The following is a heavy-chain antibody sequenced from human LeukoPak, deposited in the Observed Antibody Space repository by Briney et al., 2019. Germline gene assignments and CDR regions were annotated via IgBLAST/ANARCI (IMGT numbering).Heavy chain of an antibody. Sequence: PGGSLRLSCAASGFTFRSYAMSWVRQAPGKGLEWVLAISGSGTSTYYADSVKGRFAISRDNSKNTLYLQMKSLRAEDTAVYYCEGTYYYDSSDDYWGQGTLVTVSS. CDR3: EGTYYYDSSDDY. V-gene: IGHV3-23*01. CDR1: GFTFRSYA. D-gene: IGHD3-22*01. J-gene: IGHJ4*02. CDR2: ISGSGTST.